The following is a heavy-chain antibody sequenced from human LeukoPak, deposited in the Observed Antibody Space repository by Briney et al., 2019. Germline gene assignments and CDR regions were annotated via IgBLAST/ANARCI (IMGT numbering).Heavy chain of an antibody. J-gene: IGHJ4*02. CDR1: GFTFSSYA. Sequence: GRSLGLSCAASGFTFSSYAMHWVRQAPGKGLEWVAVISYDGSNKYYADSVKGRFTISRDNSKNTLYLQMNSLRAEDTAVYYCARVAYGSGLEFWGQGTLVTVSS. V-gene: IGHV3-30*04. CDR2: ISYDGSNK. CDR3: ARVAYGSGLEF. D-gene: IGHD3-10*01.